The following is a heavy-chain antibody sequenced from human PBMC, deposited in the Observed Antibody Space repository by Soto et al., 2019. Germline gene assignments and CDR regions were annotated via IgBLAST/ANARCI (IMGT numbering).Heavy chain of an antibody. CDR1: GFTFTSSA. Sequence: SVKVSCKASGFTFTSSAVQWVRQARGQRLEWIGWIVVGSGNTNYAQKFQERVTITRDMSTSTAYMELSSLRSEDTAVYYCAAVGYCSGGSCYLGMFDPWGQGTLVTVSS. V-gene: IGHV1-58*01. CDR3: AAVGYCSGGSCYLGMFDP. J-gene: IGHJ5*02. D-gene: IGHD2-15*01. CDR2: IVVGSGNT.